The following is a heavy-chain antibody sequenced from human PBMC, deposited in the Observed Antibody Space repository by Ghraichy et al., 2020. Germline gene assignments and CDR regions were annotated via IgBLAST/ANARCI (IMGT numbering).Heavy chain of an antibody. CDR2: INPNSGGT. Sequence: ASVKVSCKASGYTFSGYYMHWVRQAHGQGLEWMGRINPNSGGTNYAQKFQGRVTMTRDTSISTAYMELSRLRSDDTAVYYCAREGILWSSGWSVHAFDIWGQGTMVTVSS. D-gene: IGHD6-19*01. J-gene: IGHJ3*02. V-gene: IGHV1-2*06. CDR1: GYTFSGYY. CDR3: AREGILWSSGWSVHAFDI.